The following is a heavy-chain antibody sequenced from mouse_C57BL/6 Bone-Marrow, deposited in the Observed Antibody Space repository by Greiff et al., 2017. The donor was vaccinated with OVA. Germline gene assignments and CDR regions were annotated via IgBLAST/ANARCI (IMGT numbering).Heavy chain of an antibody. CDR1: GFNIKDYY. J-gene: IGHJ4*01. D-gene: IGHD2-1*01. CDR3: TRIYYGKGAMDY. Sequence: EVQLQQSGAELVRPGASVKLSCTASGFNIKDYYMHWVKQRPEQGLEWIGRIDPEDGDTEYAPKFQGKATMTADTSSNTAYLQLSSLTSEDTAVYYCTRIYYGKGAMDYWGQGTSVTVSS. CDR2: IDPEDGDT. V-gene: IGHV14-1*01.